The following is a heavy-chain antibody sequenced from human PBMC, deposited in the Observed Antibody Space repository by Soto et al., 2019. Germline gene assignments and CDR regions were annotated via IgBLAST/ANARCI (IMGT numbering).Heavy chain of an antibody. CDR3: SRGSSGWSGIDY. J-gene: IGHJ4*02. V-gene: IGHV3-74*01. CDR1: EFTLSSCW. CDR2: INEDGSHI. Sequence: EVQLVESGGGLVQPGGSLRVSCTASEFTLSSCWMHWVRQVPGKGLEWVSRINEDGSHILYSDSVKGRFTISRDNAKNTLFLQMSSLRAEDTAIYYCSRGSSGWSGIDYWGPGTLVTVSS. D-gene: IGHD6-19*01.